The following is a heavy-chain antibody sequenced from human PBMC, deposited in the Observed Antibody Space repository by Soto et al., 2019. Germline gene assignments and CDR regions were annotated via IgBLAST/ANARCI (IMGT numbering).Heavy chain of an antibody. CDR3: ARDAAVAGNDAFDI. Sequence: GASVKGSCKASGYTFTGYYMHWVRQAPGQGLEWMGWINPNSGGTNYAQKFQGWVTMTRDTSTSTAYMELSRLRSDDTAVYYCARDAAVAGNDAFDIWGQGTMVTVS. J-gene: IGHJ3*02. CDR2: INPNSGGT. V-gene: IGHV1-2*04. D-gene: IGHD6-19*01. CDR1: GYTFTGYY.